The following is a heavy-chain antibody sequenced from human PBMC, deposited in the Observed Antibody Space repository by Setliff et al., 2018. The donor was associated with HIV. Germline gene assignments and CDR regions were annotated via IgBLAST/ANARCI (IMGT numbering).Heavy chain of an antibody. V-gene: IGHV1-69*10. CDR3: ARVLKGYSSSYEAFDI. J-gene: IGHJ3*02. Sequence: SVKVSCKTSRGTFTTYAFSWVRQAPGQGLEWMGGIIPILNVAKYPQKFHGRVTITADKSTSTVYMELSSLRSEDTAMYHCARVLKGYSSSYEAFDIWGQGTKVTVSS. CDR1: RGTFTTYA. D-gene: IGHD6-13*01. CDR2: IIPILNVA.